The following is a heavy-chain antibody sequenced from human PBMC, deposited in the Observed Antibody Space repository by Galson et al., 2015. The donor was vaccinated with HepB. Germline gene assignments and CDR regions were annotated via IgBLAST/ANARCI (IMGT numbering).Heavy chain of an antibody. Sequence: SLRLSCAASGFTFSSYSMNWVRQAPGKGLEWVSSISSSSSYIYYADSVKGRFTISRDNAKNSLYLQMNSLRAGDTAVYYCARGLPNSSGWTSDWFDPWGQGTLVTVSS. J-gene: IGHJ5*02. CDR1: GFTFSSYS. D-gene: IGHD6-19*01. CDR3: ARGLPNSSGWTSDWFDP. CDR2: ISSSSSYI. V-gene: IGHV3-21*01.